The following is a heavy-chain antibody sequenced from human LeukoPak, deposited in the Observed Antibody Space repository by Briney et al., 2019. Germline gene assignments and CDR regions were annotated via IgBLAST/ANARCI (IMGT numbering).Heavy chain of an antibody. CDR2: IILIFGTA. V-gene: IGHV1-69*05. J-gene: IGHJ4*02. D-gene: IGHD6-6*01. CDR3: ATASIAESSDY. CDR1: GGTFSSYA. Sequence: PGGSLRLSCAASGGTFSSYAISWVRQAPGQGLEWMGGIILIFGTANYAQKFQGRVTITTDESTSTAYMELSSLRSEDTAVYYCATASIAESSDYWGQGTLVTVSS.